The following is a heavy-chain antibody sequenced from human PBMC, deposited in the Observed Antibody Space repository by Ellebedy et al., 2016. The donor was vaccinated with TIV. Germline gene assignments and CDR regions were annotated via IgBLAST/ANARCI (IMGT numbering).Heavy chain of an antibody. J-gene: IGHJ4*02. V-gene: IGHV3-53*01. Sequence: PGGSLRLSCAASGFTVNSNYMSWVRQAPGKGLEWVSLIYSGGSTYYADSVKGRFIISRDKYKNTLYLYVNSLRAEDTAVYYCAKFIRSRDYFDYWGQGTLVTVSS. D-gene: IGHD3-10*01. CDR3: AKFIRSRDYFDY. CDR2: IYSGGST. CDR1: GFTVNSNY.